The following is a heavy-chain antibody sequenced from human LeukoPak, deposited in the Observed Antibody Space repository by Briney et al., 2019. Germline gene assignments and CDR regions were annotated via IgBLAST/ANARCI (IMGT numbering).Heavy chain of an antibody. CDR1: GFTFSNNA. V-gene: IGHV3-23*01. D-gene: IGHD1-1*01. Sequence: GGSLRLSCAASGFTFSNNAMTWVRQAPGKGLEWVSTVSDDGVATYYADSVKGRFAISRDNSKDTVYLQMGSLRVEDTAAYYCAKTRMWNLRLDSWGQGTLVAVSS. J-gene: IGHJ4*02. CDR3: AKTRMWNLRLDS. CDR2: VSDDGVAT.